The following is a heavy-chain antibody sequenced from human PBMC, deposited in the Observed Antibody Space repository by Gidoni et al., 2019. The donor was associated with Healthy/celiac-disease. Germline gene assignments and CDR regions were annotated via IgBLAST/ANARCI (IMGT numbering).Heavy chain of an antibody. D-gene: IGHD5-12*01. J-gene: IGHJ4*02. V-gene: IGHV3-21*01. CDR2: ISSSSSYI. Sequence: EVQLVESGGGLVKPGGSLRLSCAASGFTFSSYSMNWVRQAPGKGLELVSSISSSSSYIYYADSVKGRFTISRDNAKNSLYLQMNSLRAEDTAVYYCARDRSGYDYFDYWGQGTLVTVSS. CDR1: GFTFSSYS. CDR3: ARDRSGYDYFDY.